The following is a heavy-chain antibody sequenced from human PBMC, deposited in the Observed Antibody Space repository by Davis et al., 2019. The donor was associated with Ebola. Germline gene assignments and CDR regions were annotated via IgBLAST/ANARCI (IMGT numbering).Heavy chain of an antibody. J-gene: IGHJ4*02. CDR1: GGSFSGYY. Sequence: MPSETLSLTCAVYGGSFSGYYWRWIRQPPGKGLEWIGEINHSGSTNYNPSLKSRVTISVDTSKNQFSLKLSSVTAADTAVYYCARPKYYYDSSGYYSYWGQGTLVTVSS. D-gene: IGHD3-22*01. CDR3: ARPKYYYDSSGYYSY. CDR2: INHSGST. V-gene: IGHV4-34*01.